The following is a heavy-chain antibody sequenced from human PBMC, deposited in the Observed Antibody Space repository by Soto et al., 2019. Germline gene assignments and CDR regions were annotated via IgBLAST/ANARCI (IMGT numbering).Heavy chain of an antibody. J-gene: IGHJ6*02. CDR1: GFTFSSYA. D-gene: IGHD1-20*01. CDR2: ISGSGGST. V-gene: IGHV3-23*01. CDR3: AKDGIHYGMDV. Sequence: EVQLLESGGGLVQPGGSLRLSCAASGFTFSSYAMSWVRQAPGKGLEWVSAISGSGGSTYYADSVKGRFTISRDNSKKTLYIQRKSLRAEDTAVYYCAKDGIHYGMDVWGQGTTVTVSS.